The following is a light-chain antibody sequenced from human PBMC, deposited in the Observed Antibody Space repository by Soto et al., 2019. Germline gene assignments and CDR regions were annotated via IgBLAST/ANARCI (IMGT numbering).Light chain of an antibody. CDR2: DAS. CDR3: QQYDNLPPFT. V-gene: IGKV1-33*01. CDR1: QDISNY. Sequence: DIQMTQSPSSLSASVGDRVTITCQASQDISNYLNWYQQKPGKAPKLLIYDASNLETGVPSRFSGSGSGTAFTFTISSLQPEDIATYYCQQYDNLPPFTFGGGTKVEIK. J-gene: IGKJ4*01.